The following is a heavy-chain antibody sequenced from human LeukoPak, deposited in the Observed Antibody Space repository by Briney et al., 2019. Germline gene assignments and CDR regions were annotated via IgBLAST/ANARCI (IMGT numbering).Heavy chain of an antibody. J-gene: IGHJ4*02. V-gene: IGHV4-59*01. CDR2: IFYSGST. CDR3: ARDSSGFDY. D-gene: IGHD3-22*01. CDR1: GDSINSYY. Sequence: SETLSLTCTVSGDSINSYYWSWIRQPPGKGLEWIGYIFYSGSTNYNPSLQSRVTISVDTSRNQFSLNLSSVTAADTAVYYCARDSSGFDYWGQGTLVTVSS.